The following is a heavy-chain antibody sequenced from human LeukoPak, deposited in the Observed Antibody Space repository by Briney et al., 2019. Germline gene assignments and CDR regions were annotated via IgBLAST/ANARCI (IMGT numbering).Heavy chain of an antibody. Sequence: GASVKVSCKASGYTFTGYYMHWVRQAPGQGLEWMGWINPNSGGTNYAQKFQGWVTMTRDTSISTAYMKLSRLRSDDTAVYYCAGAAAGTLSLGPWGQGTLVTVSS. J-gene: IGHJ5*02. D-gene: IGHD6-13*01. CDR3: AGAAAGTLSLGP. CDR1: GYTFTGYY. V-gene: IGHV1-2*04. CDR2: INPNSGGT.